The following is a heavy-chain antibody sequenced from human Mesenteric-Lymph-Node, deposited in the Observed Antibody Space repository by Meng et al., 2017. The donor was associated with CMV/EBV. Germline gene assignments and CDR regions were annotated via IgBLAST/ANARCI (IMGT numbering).Heavy chain of an antibody. V-gene: IGHV3-23*01. CDR1: GFTCGSYA. J-gene: IGHJ4*02. D-gene: IGHD7-27*01. CDR3: VGGWGSRRYIAY. CDR2: ISDGGSST. Sequence: CAAAGFTCGSYAMCGVRQAPEEVLGWVSRISDGGSSTNYADSVGGLFTISRDNSKNTLSLQMNSLRAEDTATYYCVGGWGSRRYIAYWGQGTLVTVSS.